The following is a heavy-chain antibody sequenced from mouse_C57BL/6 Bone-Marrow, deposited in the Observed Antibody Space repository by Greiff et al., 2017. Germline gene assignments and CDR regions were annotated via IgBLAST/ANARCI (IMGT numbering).Heavy chain of an antibody. V-gene: IGHV5-15*01. CDR1: GFTFSDYG. CDR3: ARDDDGSSFAY. Sequence: EVQLVESGGGLVQPGGSLKLSCAASGFTFSDYGMDWVRQAPGKGLEWVAFISNLAYSIYYAATVTGRFTISRENAKNTLYLEMSSLGSEDTAMYYCARDDDGSSFAYWGQGTLVTVSA. J-gene: IGHJ3*01. D-gene: IGHD2-3*01. CDR2: ISNLAYSI.